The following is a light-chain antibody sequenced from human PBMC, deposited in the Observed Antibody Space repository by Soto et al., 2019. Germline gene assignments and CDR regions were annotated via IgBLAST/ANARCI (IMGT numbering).Light chain of an antibody. Sequence: DIVMTQSPLSLPVTPGEPASISCRSSQSLLHSNGYNFLDWYRQKPGQSPELLIDLGSIRASGVSDRFRGCGSGTRFTLRISRVEAEDVGVYYCMQALQTPYTFGQGTKLEIK. CDR1: QSLLHSNGYNF. CDR2: LGS. V-gene: IGKV2-28*01. J-gene: IGKJ2*01. CDR3: MQALQTPYT.